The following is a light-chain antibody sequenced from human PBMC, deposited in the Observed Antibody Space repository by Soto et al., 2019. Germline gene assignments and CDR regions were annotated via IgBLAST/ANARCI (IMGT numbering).Light chain of an antibody. CDR2: NVS. J-gene: IGKJ5*01. CDR1: QSVGSY. Sequence: VLTQSPGTLSLSPGESATLSCRASQSVGSYLAWFKQTTGQAPRILIYNVSPTATGIPDRISGSGSGTELNLTISRLKSEDLAVYYCQKYNNWTPTFGRGTRLEIK. V-gene: IGKV3-15*01. CDR3: QKYNNWTPT.